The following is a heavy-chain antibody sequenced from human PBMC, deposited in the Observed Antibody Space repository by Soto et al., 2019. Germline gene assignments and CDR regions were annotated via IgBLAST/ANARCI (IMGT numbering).Heavy chain of an antibody. CDR1: GFTFSNYW. D-gene: IGHD3-3*01. CDR2: INEDESNT. Sequence: PGGSLRLSCATSGFTFSNYWMHWVRQAPGKGPVWVSRINEDESNTNYADSVKGRFTISRDNAKNTLYLQMNSLRAEDTAVYYCAGGLFLDYWGQGTRVTVSS. V-gene: IGHV3-74*01. J-gene: IGHJ4*02. CDR3: AGGLFLDY.